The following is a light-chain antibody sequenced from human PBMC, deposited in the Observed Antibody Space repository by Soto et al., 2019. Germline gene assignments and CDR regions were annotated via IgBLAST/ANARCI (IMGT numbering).Light chain of an antibody. CDR3: SSYTSSSTRV. V-gene: IGLV2-14*01. CDR1: SSDVGDFDC. CDR2: EVS. J-gene: IGLJ1*01. Sequence: QSVLTQPASVSGSPGQSITISCTGTSSDVGDFDCVSWYQQHPGKAPKLMIYEVSNRPSGVSNRFSGSKSGNTASLTISGLQAEDEADYYCSSYTSSSTRVFGTGTKVTVL.